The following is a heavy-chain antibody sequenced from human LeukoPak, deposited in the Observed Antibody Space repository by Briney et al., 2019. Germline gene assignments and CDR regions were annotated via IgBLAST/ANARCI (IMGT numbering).Heavy chain of an antibody. J-gene: IGHJ4*02. V-gene: IGHV4-39*01. CDR1: GGSISSSSYY. CDR3: VRLGLRWFSNYYGSA. Sequence: SETLSLTCTVSGGSISSSSYYWGWIRQPPGTGLEWIGSIYYSVSTYYNPSLKSRVTISVDTSKNQFSLKLSSVTAADTAVYYCVRLGLRWFSNYYGSAWGQGTLVTVSS. D-gene: IGHD3-10*01. CDR2: IYYSVST.